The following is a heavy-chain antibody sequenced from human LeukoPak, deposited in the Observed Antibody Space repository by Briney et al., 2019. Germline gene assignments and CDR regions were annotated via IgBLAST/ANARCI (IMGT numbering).Heavy chain of an antibody. Sequence: PGGSLRLSCAASGFTFSSYAMTWVRQAPGKGLEWVSAISGSGGSKYYADSVKGRFTISRDNSKNTLYLQMNSLRAEDTAVYYCAKVGYSSGWSSGYYYYYGMDVWGKGTTVTVSS. CDR3: AKVGYSSGWSSGYYYYYGMDV. D-gene: IGHD6-19*01. CDR1: GFTFSSYA. CDR2: ISGSGGSK. J-gene: IGHJ6*04. V-gene: IGHV3-23*01.